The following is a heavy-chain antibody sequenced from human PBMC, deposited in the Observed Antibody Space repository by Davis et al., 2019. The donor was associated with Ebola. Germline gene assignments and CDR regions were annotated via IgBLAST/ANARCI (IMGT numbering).Heavy chain of an antibody. CDR3: TGGNSPDY. CDR1: GFSFSGPA. V-gene: IGHV3-73*01. J-gene: IGHJ4*02. CDR2: IRSKANSYAT. D-gene: IGHD4-23*01. Sequence: GESLKISCAASGFSFSGPAMHWVRQASGKGLEWVGRIRSKANSYATAYAASVKGRFTISRDDSKNTSYLQMNSLKTEDTAVYYCTGGNSPDYWGQGTLVTVSS.